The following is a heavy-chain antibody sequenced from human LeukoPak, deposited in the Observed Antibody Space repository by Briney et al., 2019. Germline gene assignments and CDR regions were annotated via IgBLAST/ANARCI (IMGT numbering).Heavy chain of an antibody. CDR3: AKLRPSVRFLAWFHKPDV. J-gene: IGHJ6*03. Sequence: SETLSLTCAVFGGSFSDYYWSWIRQPPGKGLEWIGEINHSVSTNYNPSPNSRVTFSVDTSKNQFSLKLSSVTAADTAVYYCAKLRPSVRFLAWFHKPDVWGKGTTVIVS. CDR1: GGSFSDYY. V-gene: IGHV4-34*01. D-gene: IGHD3-3*01. CDR2: INHSVST.